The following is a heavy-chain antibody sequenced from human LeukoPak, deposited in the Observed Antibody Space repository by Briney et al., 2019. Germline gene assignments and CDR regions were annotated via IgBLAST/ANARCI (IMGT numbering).Heavy chain of an antibody. V-gene: IGHV3-30-3*01. CDR2: ISYDGSNK. CDR3: ARVKSGYAGDYFDY. CDR1: GFTFSSYA. Sequence: PGGSLRLSCAASGFTFSSYAMHWVRQAPGKGLEWVAVISYDGSNKYYADSVKGRFTISRDNSKNTLYLQMNSLRAADTAVYYCARVKSGYAGDYFDYWGQGTLVTVSS. J-gene: IGHJ4*02. D-gene: IGHD5-12*01.